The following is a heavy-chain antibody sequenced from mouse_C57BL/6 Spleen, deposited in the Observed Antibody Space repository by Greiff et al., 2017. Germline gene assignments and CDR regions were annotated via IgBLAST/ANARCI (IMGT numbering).Heavy chain of an antibody. V-gene: IGHV1-80*01. D-gene: IGHD6-5*01. Sequence: QVQLKQSGAELVKPGASVKISCKASGYAFSSYWMNWVKQRPGKGLEWIGQIYPGDGDTNYNGKFKGKATLTADKSSSTAYMQLSSLTSEDSAVYFGARSLPGAYFDVWGTGTTVTVSS. J-gene: IGHJ1*03. CDR1: GYAFSSYW. CDR2: IYPGDGDT. CDR3: ARSLPGAYFDV.